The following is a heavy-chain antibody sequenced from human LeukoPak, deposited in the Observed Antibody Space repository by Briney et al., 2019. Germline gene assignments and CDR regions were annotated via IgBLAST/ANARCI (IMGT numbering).Heavy chain of an antibody. J-gene: IGHJ3*02. CDR2: TYYRSKLYN. Sequence: SQTLSLTCAISGDSVSSNSAAWNWIRQSPSRGLEWLGRTYYRSKLYNDYAVSVKTRITIKPDTSKNQFSLQLNSVTPEDTAVYYCARGAVWDPGAFDIWGQGTKVTVSS. D-gene: IGHD1-26*01. CDR3: ARGAVWDPGAFDI. CDR1: GDSVSSNSAA. V-gene: IGHV6-1*01.